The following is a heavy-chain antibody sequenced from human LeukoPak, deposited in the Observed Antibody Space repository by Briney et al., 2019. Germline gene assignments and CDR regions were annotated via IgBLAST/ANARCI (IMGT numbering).Heavy chain of an antibody. J-gene: IGHJ6*03. CDR3: TRDPDMDV. CDR2: ISSGSSFM. Sequence: GESLRLPCAASGFTFSSYSMNWVRQAPGKGLEWVSSISSGSSFMYYADSGKGRFTISRDNAKNSVFLQMNSLRAEDTAVYYCTRDPDMDVWGKGTTVTVSS. V-gene: IGHV3-21*01. CDR1: GFTFSSYS.